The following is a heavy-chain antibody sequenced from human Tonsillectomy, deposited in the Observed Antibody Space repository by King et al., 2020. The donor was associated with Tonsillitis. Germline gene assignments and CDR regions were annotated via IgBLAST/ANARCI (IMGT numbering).Heavy chain of an antibody. J-gene: IGHJ4*02. Sequence: QLVQSGGGVVQPGRSLRLSCAASGFTFSSYAMHWVRQAPGKGLEWVAVISYDGSNKYYADSVKGRFTISRDNSKNTLYLQMNSRRAEDTAVYYCARVGWDCGGDCYSRGAVDYWGQGTLVTVSS. V-gene: IGHV3-30*01. CDR3: ARVGWDCGGDCYSRGAVDY. D-gene: IGHD2-21*02. CDR1: GFTFSSYA. CDR2: ISYDGSNK.